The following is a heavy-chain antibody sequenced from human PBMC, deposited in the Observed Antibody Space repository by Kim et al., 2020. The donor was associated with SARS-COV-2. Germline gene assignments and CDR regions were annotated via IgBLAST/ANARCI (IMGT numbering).Heavy chain of an antibody. CDR2: IRPNGIRT. J-gene: IGHJ5*02. D-gene: IGHD2-21*01. CDR3: TRGIPERAPDWFDP. V-gene: IGHV1-46*01. Sequence: ASVKVSCKASGYSFTSYYMHWVRQAPGQGLEWMGIIRPNGIRTTYAQKFQGRVTMSRDTSTSTDYMELSSLTSEDTAVYYCTRGIPERAPDWFDPWGQGTLVIVSS. CDR1: GYSFTSYY.